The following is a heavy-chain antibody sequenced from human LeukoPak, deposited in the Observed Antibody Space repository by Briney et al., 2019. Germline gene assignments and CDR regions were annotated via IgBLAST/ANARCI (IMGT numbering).Heavy chain of an antibody. D-gene: IGHD3-22*01. CDR1: GFTFSNAW. V-gene: IGHV3-15*01. CDR3: TKDQRPYYDSSGYPN. Sequence: GGSLRLSCAASGFTFSNAWMSWVRQAPGKGLEWVGRIKSKTDGGTTDYAAPVKGRLTISRDDSKNTLYLQMNSLKTEDTAVYYCTKDQRPYYDSSGYPNWGQGTLVTVSS. CDR2: IKSKTDGGTT. J-gene: IGHJ4*02.